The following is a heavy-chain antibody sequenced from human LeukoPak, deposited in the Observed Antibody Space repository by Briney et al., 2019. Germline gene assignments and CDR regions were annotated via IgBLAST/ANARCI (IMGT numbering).Heavy chain of an antibody. CDR1: GYTFTSYD. CDR2: MNPNSGNT. V-gene: IGHV1-8*03. CDR3: ARGAWQWLVPPNYYYYMDV. Sequence: GASVKVSCKASGYTFTSYDINWVRQATGQGLEWMGWMNPNSGNTGYAQKFQGRVTITRNTSISTAYMELSSLRSEDTAVYYCARGAWQWLVPPNYYYYMDVWGKGTTVTVSS. J-gene: IGHJ6*03. D-gene: IGHD6-19*01.